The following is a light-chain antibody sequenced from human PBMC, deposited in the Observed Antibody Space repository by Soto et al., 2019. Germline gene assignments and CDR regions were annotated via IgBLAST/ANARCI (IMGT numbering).Light chain of an antibody. CDR1: RSFSSSY. V-gene: IGKV3-20*01. CDR3: QQYGSSPPYT. Sequence: EIVLTQSPDTVSLSPGERATLSCRASRSFSSSYLAWYQQKPGQAPRLLIYAASSRATGIPDRFSGSKSGTDFTLTINRLEPEDSAVYYCQQYGSSPPYTFGQGTKLEIK. J-gene: IGKJ2*01. CDR2: AAS.